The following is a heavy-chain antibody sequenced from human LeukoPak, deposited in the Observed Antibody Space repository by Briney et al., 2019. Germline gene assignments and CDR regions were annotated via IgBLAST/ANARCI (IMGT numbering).Heavy chain of an antibody. D-gene: IGHD2-21*01. V-gene: IGHV4-61*01. CDR2: IYYSGST. CDR1: GYSISSGYY. Sequence: ESSETLSLTCTVSGYSISSGYYWGWIRQPPGKGLEWIGYIYYSGSTNYNPSLKSRVTISVDTSKNQFSLKLSSVTAADTAVYYCARGVAPYYYYYYMDVWGKGTTVTVSS. CDR3: ARGVAPYYYYYYMDV. J-gene: IGHJ6*03.